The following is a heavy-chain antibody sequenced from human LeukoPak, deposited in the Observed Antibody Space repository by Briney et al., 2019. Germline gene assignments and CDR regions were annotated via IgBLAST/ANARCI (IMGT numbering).Heavy chain of an antibody. D-gene: IGHD3-22*01. CDR2: INSDGSST. J-gene: IGHJ4*02. CDR1: GFTFSSNW. CDR3: ARDTSYYDSSGWRLDY. V-gene: IGHV3-74*01. Sequence: GGSLRLSCAASGFTFSSNWMHRVRQGPGKGLVWVSRINSDGSSTSYADSVKGRFTISRDNAKNTLYLQMNSLRAEDTAVYYCARDTSYYDSSGWRLDYWGQGTLVTVSS.